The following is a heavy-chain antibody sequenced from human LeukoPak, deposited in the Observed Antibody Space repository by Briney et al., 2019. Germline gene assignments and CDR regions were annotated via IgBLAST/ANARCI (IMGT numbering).Heavy chain of an antibody. V-gene: IGHV1-2*02. D-gene: IGHD4-11*01. CDR2: IKGDSGIP. CDR3: ARELQYSREGYAFDL. CDR1: VYMFTGHY. J-gene: IGHJ3*01. Sequence: ASVKVSCKASVYMFTGHYMHWVRQAPGQGLEFLAWIKGDSGIPKYAQKFQGRVTLTRDTSISTAYMELTELTPDDTAVYYCARELQYSREGYAFDLWGQGTMVTVSS.